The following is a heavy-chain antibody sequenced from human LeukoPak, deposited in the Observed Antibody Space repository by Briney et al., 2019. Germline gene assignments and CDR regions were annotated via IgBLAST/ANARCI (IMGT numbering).Heavy chain of an antibody. CDR2: IFHSGNT. D-gene: IGHD3-10*01. CDR3: ARGFSRYGSGSYPRGY. Sequence: SETLSLTCAVSGYSISIGYYWGWIRQPPGKGLEWIGSIFHSGNTYYNPSLKSRVTISVDTSKNQFSLKLSSVTAADTAVYYCARGFSRYGSGSYPRGYWGQGTLVTVSS. V-gene: IGHV4-38-2*01. CDR1: GYSISIGYY. J-gene: IGHJ4*02.